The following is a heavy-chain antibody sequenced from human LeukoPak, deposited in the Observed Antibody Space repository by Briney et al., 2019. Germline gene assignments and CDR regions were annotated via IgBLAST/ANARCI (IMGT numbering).Heavy chain of an antibody. J-gene: IGHJ4*02. V-gene: IGHV3-23*01. D-gene: IGHD3-22*01. CDR3: AKESIYYDSSGYLYYFDY. CDR1: GFTFSSYA. CDR2: ISGSGGST. Sequence: GGSLRLSCAASGFTFSSYAMSWVRQAPGKGLEWVSAISGSGGSTYYADSVKGRFTISRDNSKNTLYLQMNSLRAEDTAVYYCAKESIYYDSSGYLYYFDYWGQGTLVTVSS.